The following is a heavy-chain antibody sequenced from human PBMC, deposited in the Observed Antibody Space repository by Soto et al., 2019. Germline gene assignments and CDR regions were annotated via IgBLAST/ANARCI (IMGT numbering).Heavy chain of an antibody. D-gene: IGHD2-2*01. CDR2: ISNNGGST. CDR1: GFTFTNYA. V-gene: IGHV3-64*01. J-gene: IGHJ4*02. CDR3: ARGGPYQLLSDFDY. Sequence: EVQLVESGGGVVQPGGSLRLSCVASGFTFTNYAMHWVRQAPGKGLEYVSAISNNGGSTYYANSVKGRFSISRDNSKNTLYLQMGSLRAEDMAVYYCARGGPYQLLSDFDYWGQGTLVIVSS.